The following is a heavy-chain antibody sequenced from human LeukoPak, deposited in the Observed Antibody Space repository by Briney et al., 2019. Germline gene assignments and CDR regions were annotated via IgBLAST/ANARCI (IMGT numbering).Heavy chain of an antibody. D-gene: IGHD4-17*01. Sequence: GGSLRLSCAASGFTFSSYGMHWVRQAPGKGLGWVAVISYDGSNKYYADSVKGRFTISRDNSKNTLYLQMNSLRAEDTAVYYCARASSDYGEEVWGQGTLVTVSS. V-gene: IGHV3-30*19. CDR3: ARASSDYGEEV. J-gene: IGHJ4*02. CDR1: GFTFSSYG. CDR2: ISYDGSNK.